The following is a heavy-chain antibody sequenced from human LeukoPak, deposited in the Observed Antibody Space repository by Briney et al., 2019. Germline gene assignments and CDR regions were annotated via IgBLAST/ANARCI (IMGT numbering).Heavy chain of an antibody. V-gene: IGHV3-74*03. D-gene: IGHD3-10*01. Sequence: PGGSLRLSCAASGFTFSGYWMHWVRQAPGKGLVWVSRINSDGYSITYADSVKGRFTISRDNAKNSLYLQMNGLRAEDTAVYYCARGRSITLLRGVAMSDGFDIWGQGAMVTVSS. CDR3: ARGRSITLLRGVAMSDGFDI. J-gene: IGHJ3*02. CDR1: GFTFSGYW. CDR2: INSDGYSI.